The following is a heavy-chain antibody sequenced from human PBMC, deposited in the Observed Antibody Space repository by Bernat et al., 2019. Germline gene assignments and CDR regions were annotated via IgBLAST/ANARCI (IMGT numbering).Heavy chain of an antibody. CDR1: GFTFGDYA. J-gene: IGHJ4*02. V-gene: IGHV3-49*03. D-gene: IGHD2-15*01. CDR2: IRSKAYGGTT. Sequence: EVRLVESGGGLVQPGRSLRLSCTASGFTFGDYAMSWFRQAPGKGLEWVGFIRSKAYGGTTEYAASVKGRFTISRDDSKSIAYLQMNSLKTEDTAVYYCTREQIVVVVAAPNDYWGQGTLVTVSS. CDR3: TREQIVVVVAAPNDY.